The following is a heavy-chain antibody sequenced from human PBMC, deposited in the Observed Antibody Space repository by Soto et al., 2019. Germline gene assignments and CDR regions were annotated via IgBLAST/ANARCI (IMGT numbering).Heavy chain of an antibody. CDR2: ISYDGSNK. V-gene: IGHV3-30*18. CDR3: AKDIEKEVAYRTHWFDP. D-gene: IGHD5-12*01. CDR1: GFTFSSYG. J-gene: IGHJ5*02. Sequence: GGSLRLSCAASGFTFSSYGMHWVRQAPGKGLEWVAVISYDGSNKYYADSVKGRFTISRDNSKNTLYLQMNSLRAEDTAVYYCAKDIEKEVAYRTHWFDPWGQGTLVTVSS.